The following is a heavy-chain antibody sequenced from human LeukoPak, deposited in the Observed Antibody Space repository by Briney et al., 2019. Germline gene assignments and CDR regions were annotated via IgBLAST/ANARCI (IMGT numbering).Heavy chain of an antibody. D-gene: IGHD6-19*01. J-gene: IGHJ5*02. CDR2: ISAYNGNT. Sequence: ASVKVSCKASGYTFTSYGISWVRQAPGQGLEWMGWISAYNGNTNYAQKLQGRVTMTTDTSTSTAYMELRSLRSDDTAVYYCAREGSGYSSGWYPSNWFDPWGQRTLVTVSS. CDR3: AREGSGYSSGWYPSNWFDP. V-gene: IGHV1-18*04. CDR1: GYTFTSYG.